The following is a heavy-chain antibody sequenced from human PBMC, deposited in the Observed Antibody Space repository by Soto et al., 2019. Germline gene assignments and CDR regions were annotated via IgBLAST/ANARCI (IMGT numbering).Heavy chain of an antibody. D-gene: IGHD6-13*01. CDR1: GYSISSGYY. V-gene: IGHV4-38-2*01. CDR3: ERAAEGNWFDP. J-gene: IGHJ5*02. Sequence: SETLSLTCAVSGYSISSGYYWGWIRQPPGKGLEWIGSIYHSGSTYYNPSLKSRVTISVDTSKNQFSLKLSSVTAADTAVYYCERAAEGNWFDPWGQGTLVTVSS. CDR2: IYHSGST.